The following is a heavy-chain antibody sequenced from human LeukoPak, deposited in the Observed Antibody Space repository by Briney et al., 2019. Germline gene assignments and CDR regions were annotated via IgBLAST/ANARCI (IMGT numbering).Heavy chain of an antibody. D-gene: IGHD6-19*01. CDR3: ARFETVAAKPFEY. J-gene: IGHJ4*02. Sequence: GGSLRLSCAASGFTFSSYSVNWVRQAPGKGLEWVSSISSESTHILYAEPVKGRFTISRDNAENLLYLQMNSLRAEDTAVYYCARFETVAAKPFEYWGQGTLVTVSS. V-gene: IGHV3-21*06. CDR2: ISSESTHI. CDR1: GFTFSSYS.